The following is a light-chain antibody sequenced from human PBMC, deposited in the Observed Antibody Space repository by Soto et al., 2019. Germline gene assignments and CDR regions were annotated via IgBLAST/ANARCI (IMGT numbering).Light chain of an antibody. J-gene: IGKJ5*01. CDR1: QSVSSSY. CDR2: GAS. V-gene: IGKV3-20*01. CDR3: QHGVT. Sequence: EIVLTQSPGTLSLSPGERATLSCRASQSVSSSYLAWYQQKPGQAPRLLIYGASSRATGIPDRFSGSGSGTDFTLTISRLEPEDFAVYYCQHGVTFGQGTRLEIK.